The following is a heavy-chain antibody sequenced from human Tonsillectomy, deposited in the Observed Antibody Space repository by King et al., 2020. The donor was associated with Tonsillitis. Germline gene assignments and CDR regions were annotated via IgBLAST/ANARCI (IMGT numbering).Heavy chain of an antibody. Sequence: VQLVESGAEVKKPGESLNISCKAYGYRFTSYWIGWVRQIPGKGLEWMGIIYPGDSDTRYSPSFQGQVTISADKSVTTAYLHWSSLRASDTAMYYCARHRGPYGSGDFWGQGTLGTVSS. CDR1: GYRFTSYW. V-gene: IGHV5-51*01. CDR3: ARHRGPYGSGDF. J-gene: IGHJ4*02. CDR2: IYPGDSDT. D-gene: IGHD3-10*01.